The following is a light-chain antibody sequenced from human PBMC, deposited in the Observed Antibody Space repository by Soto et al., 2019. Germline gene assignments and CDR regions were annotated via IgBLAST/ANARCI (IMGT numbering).Light chain of an antibody. CDR1: QSISSPY. Sequence: EIVLTQSPGTLSLSPGERATLSCRAIQSISSPYLAWYQQKPGQAPRLLIYDAFNRATGIPARFSGSGSGTHFTLTINSLEPEDFAVYYCQQRSNWPPATFGQGTRLEI. CDR3: QQRSNWPPAT. CDR2: DAF. V-gene: IGKV3-11*01. J-gene: IGKJ5*01.